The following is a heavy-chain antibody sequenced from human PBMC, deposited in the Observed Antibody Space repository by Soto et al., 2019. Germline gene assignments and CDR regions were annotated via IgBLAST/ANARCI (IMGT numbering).Heavy chain of an antibody. CDR3: ARGGFYGDYGFDY. J-gene: IGHJ4*02. CDR2: ISYDGSNK. D-gene: IGHD4-17*01. CDR1: GFTFSSYG. Sequence: QVQLVESGGGVVQPGRSLRLSCAASGFTFSSYGMHWVRQAPGKGLEWVAVISYDGSNKYYADSVKGRFTISRDNSKNTLYLQMNSLRAEDTAVYYCARGGFYGDYGFDYWGQRTLVNVAS. V-gene: IGHV3-30*03.